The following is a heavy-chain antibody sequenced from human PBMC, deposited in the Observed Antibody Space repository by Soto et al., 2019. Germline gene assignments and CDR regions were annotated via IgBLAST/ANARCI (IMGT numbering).Heavy chain of an antibody. D-gene: IGHD3-16*02. CDR1: CGSIVSGDYY. V-gene: IGHV4-30-4*01. Sequence: SETLSLTCTFSCGSIVSGDYYWSWIRQPPGKGLEWIGYIYYSGSTYYNPSLKSRVTISVDTSKNQFSLKLSSVTAADTAVYYCARAVVYDYVWGSYRQKNYYFDYWGQGTLVTVSS. J-gene: IGHJ4*02. CDR2: IYYSGST. CDR3: ARAVVYDYVWGSYRQKNYYFDY.